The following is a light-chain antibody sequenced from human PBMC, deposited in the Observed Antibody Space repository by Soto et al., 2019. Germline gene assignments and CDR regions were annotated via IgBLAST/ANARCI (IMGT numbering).Light chain of an antibody. V-gene: IGLV2-14*03. CDR1: TGDVGGYNY. J-gene: IGLJ2*01. CDR2: DVT. Sequence: QSALTQPASVSGSPGQSITVSCTGTTGDVGGYNYVSWYQQHPDKAPKLIIVDVTKRPSGISSRFSASKSGTTASLTISGLLPEDEAQYYCASYSSSETPVVFGGGTKLTVL. CDR3: ASYSSSETPVV.